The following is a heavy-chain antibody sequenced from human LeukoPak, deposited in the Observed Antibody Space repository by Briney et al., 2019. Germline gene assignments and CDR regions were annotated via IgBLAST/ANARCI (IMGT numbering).Heavy chain of an antibody. D-gene: IGHD2-2*01. CDR2: IRYDGSNK. V-gene: IGHV3-30*02. CDR1: GFTFSSYG. J-gene: IGHJ4*02. CDR3: AKSRPIYCSSTSCYPAEFDY. Sequence: PGGSLRLSCAASGFTFSSYGMHWVRQAPGKGLGWVAFIRYDGSNKYYADSVKGRFTISRDNSKNTLYLQTNSLRAEDTAVYYCAKSRPIYCSSTSCYPAEFDYWGQGTLVTVSS.